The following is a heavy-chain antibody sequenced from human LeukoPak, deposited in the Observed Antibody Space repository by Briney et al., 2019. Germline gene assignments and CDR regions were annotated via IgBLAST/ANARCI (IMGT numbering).Heavy chain of an antibody. CDR2: ISAYNAYT. J-gene: IGHJ5*02. CDR1: GYIFTSYG. CDR3: ARSIRKATVTTRFNWFDP. D-gene: IGHD4-11*01. V-gene: IGHV1-18*01. Sequence: ASVTVSCKASGYIFTSYGITWVRQAPGQGLEWMGWISAYNAYTYYAQKLQGRVTMTTDTSTSTAYMELRSLRSDDTAVYYCARSIRKATVTTRFNWFDPWGQGTLVTVSS.